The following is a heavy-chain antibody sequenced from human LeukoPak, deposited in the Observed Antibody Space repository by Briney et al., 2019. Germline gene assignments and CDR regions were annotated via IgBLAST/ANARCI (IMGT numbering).Heavy chain of an antibody. CDR3: AKEGYSRGYYSYYYMDV. CDR1: GFTFSSYA. J-gene: IGHJ6*03. Sequence: HPGGSLRLSCAASGFTFSSYAMHWVRQAPGKGLEWVAVISYDGSNKYYADSVKGRFTISRDNSKNTLYLQMNSLRAEDTAVYYCAKEGYSRGYYSYYYMDVWGKGTTVTVSS. D-gene: IGHD6-13*01. CDR2: ISYDGSNK. V-gene: IGHV3-30*04.